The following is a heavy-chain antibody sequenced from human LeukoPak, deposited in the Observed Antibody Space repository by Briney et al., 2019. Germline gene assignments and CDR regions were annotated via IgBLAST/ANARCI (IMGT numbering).Heavy chain of an antibody. D-gene: IGHD3-22*01. CDR1: GFTLTTYS. CDR3: AKDSGWLFDY. Sequence: PGGSLRLSCAASGFTLTTYSMHWVRQAPGKGLEWVAFIRYDGNNKYYADSVKGRFTISRDNSKNTLYLQMNSLKPEDTALYYCAKDSGWLFDYWGQGTLVTVSS. J-gene: IGHJ4*02. CDR2: IRYDGNNK. V-gene: IGHV3-30*02.